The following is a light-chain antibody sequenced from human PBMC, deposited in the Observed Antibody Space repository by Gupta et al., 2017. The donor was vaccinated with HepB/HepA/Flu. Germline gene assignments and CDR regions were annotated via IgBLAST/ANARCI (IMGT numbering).Light chain of an antibody. Sequence: EIVLTQSPATLSLSPGERATLSCRASQSVSSYLAWYQQKTGQAPRLLIYDASNRATGIPARFSGSGSGTDFTLTSSSLEPEDFAVYYCQQRSNWPRGITFGGGTKVEIK. CDR3: QQRSNWPRGIT. V-gene: IGKV3-11*01. CDR2: DAS. J-gene: IGKJ4*01. CDR1: QSVSSY.